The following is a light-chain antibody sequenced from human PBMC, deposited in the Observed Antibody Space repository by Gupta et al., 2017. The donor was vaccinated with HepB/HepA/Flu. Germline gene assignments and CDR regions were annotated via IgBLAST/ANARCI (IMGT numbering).Light chain of an antibody. CDR2: KAS. Sequence: DIQMTQSPYTLSASVGERVTITCRASQSIFNWLAWYQQKPGKAPKLLISKASSLESGVPSRFSGSGSGTEFPLTISSLQPDDCATYYCQHYSSYLTFGGGTKVEIK. J-gene: IGKJ4*01. CDR1: QSIFNW. V-gene: IGKV1-5*03. CDR3: QHYSSYLT.